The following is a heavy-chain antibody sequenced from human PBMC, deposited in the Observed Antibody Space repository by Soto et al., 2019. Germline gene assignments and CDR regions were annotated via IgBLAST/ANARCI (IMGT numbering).Heavy chain of an antibody. D-gene: IGHD2-2*01. J-gene: IGHJ4*02. CDR1: GGSISSGGYY. Sequence: SETLSLTCTVSGGSISSGGYYWSWIRQHPGKGLEWIGYIYYSGSTYYNPSLNSRVTISVDTSKNQFSLKLSFFTATDRAFYSCARTFSTSNYFSCWDKGTRVTVS. CDR2: IYYSGST. CDR3: ARTFSTSNYFSC. V-gene: IGHV4-31*03.